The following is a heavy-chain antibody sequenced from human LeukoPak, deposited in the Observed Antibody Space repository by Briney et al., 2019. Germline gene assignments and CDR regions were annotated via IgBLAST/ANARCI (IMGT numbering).Heavy chain of an antibody. CDR2: ISGSGGST. Sequence: GGSLRLSCAASGFTFSSYAMSWVRQAPGKGLEWVSAISGSGGSTYYADSVKGRFTISRDNSKNTLYLQMNSLRAEDTAVYYCAKDKIPNYGGNSNFDYWGQGTLVTVSS. J-gene: IGHJ4*02. CDR1: GFTFSSYA. D-gene: IGHD4-23*01. CDR3: AKDKIPNYGGNSNFDY. V-gene: IGHV3-23*01.